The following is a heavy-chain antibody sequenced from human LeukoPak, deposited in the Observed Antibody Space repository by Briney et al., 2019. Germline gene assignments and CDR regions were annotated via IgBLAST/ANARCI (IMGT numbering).Heavy chain of an antibody. Sequence: SETLPLTCTVSGGSISSGSYYWGWIRQPPGKGLEWIGSIYYSGSTYYNPSLKSRVTISVDTSKNQFSLKLSSVTAADTAVYYCATDYGDTGYWFDPWGQGTLVTVSS. D-gene: IGHD4-17*01. CDR1: GGSISSGSYY. CDR3: ATDYGDTGYWFDP. CDR2: IYYSGST. V-gene: IGHV4-39*01. J-gene: IGHJ5*02.